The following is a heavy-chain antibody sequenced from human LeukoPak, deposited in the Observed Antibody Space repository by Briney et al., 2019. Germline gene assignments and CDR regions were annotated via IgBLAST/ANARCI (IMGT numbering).Heavy chain of an antibody. V-gene: IGHV3-74*01. J-gene: IGHJ3*02. CDR1: GFTLTNYW. CDR2: INIDASST. D-gene: IGHD3-9*01. CDR3: ARDRYDILTGYNPLGAVDI. Sequence: GSLRLSCAASGFTLTNYWMHWVRQAPGKGLVWVSRINIDASSTSYADSVKGRFTISRDNAKNTLYLQMNSLRAEDTAVCFCARDRYDILTGYNPLGAVDIWGQGTMVTVSS.